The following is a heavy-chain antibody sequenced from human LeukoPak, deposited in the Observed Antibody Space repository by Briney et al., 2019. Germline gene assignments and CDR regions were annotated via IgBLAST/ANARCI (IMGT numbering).Heavy chain of an antibody. D-gene: IGHD1-26*01. CDR2: ISSSGSTI. CDR1: GFTFSSYE. J-gene: IGHJ4*02. V-gene: IGHV3-48*03. Sequence: GESLRLSCAASGFTFSSYEMNWVRQAPGMGLEWVSYISSSGSTIYYADSVKGRFTISRDNAKNSLYLQMNSLRAEDTAVYYCAREEVGAIDYWGQGTLVTVSS. CDR3: AREEVGAIDY.